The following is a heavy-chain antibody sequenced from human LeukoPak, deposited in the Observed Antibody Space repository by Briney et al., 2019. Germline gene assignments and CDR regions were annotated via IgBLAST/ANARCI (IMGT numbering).Heavy chain of an antibody. D-gene: IGHD6-13*01. CDR2: IFTTGST. CDR3: ARHEHSSSWSPPEYFDV. Sequence: SQTLSLTRTVSGGSVSSGNYYWSWIRQPAGKGLEWIGRIFTTGSTNYNAPLKGRVTISVDTSKNQCSLNLRSVTAADTAVYYCARHEHSSSWSPPEYFDVWGRGALVTVSS. CDR1: GGSVSSGNYY. V-gene: IGHV4-61*02. J-gene: IGHJ2*01.